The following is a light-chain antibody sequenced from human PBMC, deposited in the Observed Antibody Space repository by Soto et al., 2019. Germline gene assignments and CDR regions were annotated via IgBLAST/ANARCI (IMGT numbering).Light chain of an antibody. Sequence: DIVMTQSPDSLAVSLGERATINCKSSQSFLHSSNNKNFLAWYQQKPGQPPKLLISWASTRESGVPDRFSGSGSGTDFTLTISSLQAEDVAVYYCQQSYGTPRTFGQGTKVEIK. J-gene: IGKJ1*01. CDR1: QSFLHSSNNKNF. CDR2: WAS. V-gene: IGKV4-1*01. CDR3: QQSYGTPRT.